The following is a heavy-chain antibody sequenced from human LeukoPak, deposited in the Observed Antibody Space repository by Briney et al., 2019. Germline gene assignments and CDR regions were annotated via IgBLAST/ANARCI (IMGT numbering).Heavy chain of an antibody. CDR2: IRSKGYGGTT. Sequence: GGSLRLSCTASGFTFGDYAVSWVRQAPGKGLEWVGFIRSKGYGGTTVYAASVKGRFTVSRDDSKSIAYLQMNSLKTEDTAVYNCTRHFRYSGSHFPSYWGQGTLVTVSS. J-gene: IGHJ4*02. CDR1: GFTFGDYA. V-gene: IGHV3-49*04. D-gene: IGHD1-26*01. CDR3: TRHFRYSGSHFPSY.